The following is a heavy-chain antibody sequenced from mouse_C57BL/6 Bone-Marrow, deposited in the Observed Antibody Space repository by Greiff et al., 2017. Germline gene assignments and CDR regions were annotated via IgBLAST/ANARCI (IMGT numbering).Heavy chain of an antibody. J-gene: IGHJ2*01. CDR1: GFTFSSYA. V-gene: IGHV5-4*01. CDR2: ISDGGSYT. Sequence: EVQLVESGGGLVKPGGSLKLSCAASGFTFSSYAMSWVRQTPEKRLEWVATISDGGSYTYYPDNVKGRFTISRDNAKNNLYLQMSHLKSEDTAMYYCARERVYFDYWGQGTTLTVSS. CDR3: ARERVYFDY.